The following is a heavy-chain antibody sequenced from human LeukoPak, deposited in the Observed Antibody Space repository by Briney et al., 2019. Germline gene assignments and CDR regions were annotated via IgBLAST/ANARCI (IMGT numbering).Heavy chain of an antibody. J-gene: IGHJ5*02. CDR3: ARTTDPPIVVVPAAMGFDP. V-gene: IGHV4-39*01. CDR1: GGSISSSSYY. CDR2: IYYSGST. Sequence: SETLSLTCTVSGGSISSSSYYWGWIRQPPGKGLEWIGSIYYSGSTYHNPSLKSRVTISVDTSKNQFSLKLSSVTAADTAVYYCARTTDPPIVVVPAAMGFDPWGQGTLVTVSS. D-gene: IGHD2-2*01.